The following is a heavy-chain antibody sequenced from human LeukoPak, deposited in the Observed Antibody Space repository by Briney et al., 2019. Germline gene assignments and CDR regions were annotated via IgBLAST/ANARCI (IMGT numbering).Heavy chain of an antibody. V-gene: IGHV3-73*01. Sequence: GGSLRLSCAASGFTFSSYDMHWVRQASGKGLEWVGRIRSKANSYATAYAASVKGRFTISRDDSKNTAYLQMNSLKTEDTAVYYCTRHVVPNYGDYLDDYWGQGTLVTVSS. CDR2: IRSKANSYAT. CDR1: GFTFSSYD. D-gene: IGHD4-17*01. J-gene: IGHJ4*02. CDR3: TRHVVPNYGDYLDDY.